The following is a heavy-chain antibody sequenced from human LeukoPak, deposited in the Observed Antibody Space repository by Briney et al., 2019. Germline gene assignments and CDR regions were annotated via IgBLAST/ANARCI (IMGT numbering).Heavy chain of an antibody. V-gene: IGHV4-4*02. D-gene: IGHD2-2*01. CDR3: ARDGYYCSSTSCRGWFDP. Sequence: SGTLSLTCAVSGGSISTNNWWSWVRQPPGKGLEWIGEIYHSGSTNYNPSLKSRVTISIDKSKNQFSLRLSSVTAADTAVYYCARDGYYCSSTSCRGWFDPWGQGTLVTVSS. J-gene: IGHJ5*02. CDR2: IYHSGST. CDR1: GGSISTNNW.